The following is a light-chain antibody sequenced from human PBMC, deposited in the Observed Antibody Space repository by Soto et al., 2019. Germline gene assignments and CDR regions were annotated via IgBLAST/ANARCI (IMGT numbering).Light chain of an antibody. V-gene: IGKV3-20*01. CDR3: QQYGSSPGT. CDR1: QTVSSNY. Sequence: EIVLTQSPGTLSLSPGERATLSCRASQTVSSNYLAWYQQKPGQAPRLLIYGASSRATGIPDRFSGSGSGTDFTLTLSRLEPEDFAVYYCQQYGSSPGTFGQGTKVDIK. CDR2: GAS. J-gene: IGKJ1*01.